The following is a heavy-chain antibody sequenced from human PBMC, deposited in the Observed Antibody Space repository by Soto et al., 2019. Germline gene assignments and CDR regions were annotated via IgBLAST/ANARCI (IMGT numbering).Heavy chain of an antibody. Sequence: QLQLQESGPGLVKPSETLSLKCTVSAASISSSSYYWGWILQPPGKRLEYIGSMYYSGSTSYYPFLASRLTVSVDMSKNQFSPKLTSVTAAGTAVYYCAILKGTAVAGIHHWCQGAVVTVPS. D-gene: IGHD6-19*01. CDR2: MYYSGST. V-gene: IGHV4-39*01. J-gene: IGHJ4*02. CDR1: AASISSSSYY. CDR3: AILKGTAVAGIHH.